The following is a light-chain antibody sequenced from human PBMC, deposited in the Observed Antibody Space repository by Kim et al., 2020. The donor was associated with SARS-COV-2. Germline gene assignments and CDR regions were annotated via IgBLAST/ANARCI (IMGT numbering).Light chain of an antibody. CDR1: LLAKKKY. Sequence: VSPGQTARITCLGDLLAKKKYARWFQQEPGQAPVLVIYKDSERPSGIPERFSGSRSGTIATLSISGAQVEDEADYYCYSAADNNVVFGGGTQLTVL. CDR2: KDS. V-gene: IGLV3-27*01. CDR3: YSAADNNVV. J-gene: IGLJ2*01.